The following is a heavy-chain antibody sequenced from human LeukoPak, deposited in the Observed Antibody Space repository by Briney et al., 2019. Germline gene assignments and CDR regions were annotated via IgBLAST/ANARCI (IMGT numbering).Heavy chain of an antibody. J-gene: IGHJ6*03. CDR3: ARLIYYGSGSSPYYYYMDV. CDR2: INPNSGGT. D-gene: IGHD3-10*01. V-gene: IGHV1-2*02. Sequence: GASVKVSGKASGYTCTGYYMHWVRQAPGQGLEWMGWINPNSGGTNYAQKFQGRVTMTRDTSISTAYMELSRLRSDDTAVYYCARLIYYGSGSSPYYYYMDVWGKGTTVTISS. CDR1: GYTCTGYY.